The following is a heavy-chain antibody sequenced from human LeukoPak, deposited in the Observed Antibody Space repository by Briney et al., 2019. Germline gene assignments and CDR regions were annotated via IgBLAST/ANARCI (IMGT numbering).Heavy chain of an antibody. CDR3: AKAPVLRFLEWLLGYFDY. CDR2: IIGSGGST. Sequence: GGSLRLSCAASGFTLSSYATSWVRQAPGKGLQWVSAIIGSGGSTYYAHSAKGRFTISRDNSKNTLYLQMNSLRAEDTAVYYCAKAPVLRFLEWLLGYFDYWGQGTLVTVSS. V-gene: IGHV3-23*01. CDR1: GFTLSSYA. J-gene: IGHJ4*02. D-gene: IGHD3-3*01.